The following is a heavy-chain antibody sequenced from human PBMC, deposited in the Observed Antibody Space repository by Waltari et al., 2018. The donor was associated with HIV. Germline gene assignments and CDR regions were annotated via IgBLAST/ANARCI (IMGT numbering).Heavy chain of an antibody. Sequence: QVQLVQSGAEVKKPGASVTVSCKASGYTFSNYAISWVRQAPGQGLEWMGWITAYNGNTNYAQKLQGRVTMTTDTSTSTAYMELRRLRSDDTAVYYCARGWDTLTDYYTVDYWGQGTLVTVSS. CDR3: ARGWDTLTDYYTVDY. J-gene: IGHJ4*02. V-gene: IGHV1-18*01. CDR1: GYTFSNYA. CDR2: ITAYNGNT. D-gene: IGHD3-9*01.